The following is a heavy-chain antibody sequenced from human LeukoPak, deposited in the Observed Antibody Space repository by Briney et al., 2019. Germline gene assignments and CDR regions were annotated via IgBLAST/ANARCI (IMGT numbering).Heavy chain of an antibody. J-gene: IGHJ4*02. CDR2: MNEDGSEN. CDR1: GFTFNSYW. Sequence: GGSLRLSCAASGFTFNSYWMSWVRQVPGKGLEWVANMNEDGSENYYVDSVKGRFTISRDNANNSLYLQMTSLRVEDAAVYYCARAGARWFGESKFDYWGQGTLVTVSS. CDR3: ARAGARWFGESKFDY. V-gene: IGHV3-7*03. D-gene: IGHD3-10*01.